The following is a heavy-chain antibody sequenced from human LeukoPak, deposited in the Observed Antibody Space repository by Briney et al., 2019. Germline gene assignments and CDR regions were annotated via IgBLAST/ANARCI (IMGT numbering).Heavy chain of an antibody. D-gene: IGHD2-2*01. V-gene: IGHV3-21*01. CDR2: ISSSSSYI. CDR1: GFTFSSYS. CDR3: ARYVVVPATAFDP. Sequence: GGSLRLSCAASGFTFSSYSMNWVRQAPGKGLEWVSSISSSSSYIYYADSVKGRFTISRDNAKNSLYLQMNSLRAENTAVYYCARYVVVPATAFDPWGQGTLVTVSS. J-gene: IGHJ5*02.